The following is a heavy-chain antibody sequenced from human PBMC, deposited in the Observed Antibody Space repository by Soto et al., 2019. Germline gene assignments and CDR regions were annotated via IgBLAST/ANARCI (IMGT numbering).Heavy chain of an antibody. CDR3: ARDYDFWSGYYHIGWFDP. V-gene: IGHV1-3*01. CDR1: GYTFTSYA. CDR2: INAGNGNT. J-gene: IGHJ5*02. Sequence: ASVKVSCKASGYTFTSYAMHWVRQAPGQRLEWMGWINAGNGNTKYSQKFQGRVTITRDTSASTAYMELSSLRSEDTAVYYCARDYDFWSGYYHIGWFDPWGQGTLVTSPQ. D-gene: IGHD3-3*01.